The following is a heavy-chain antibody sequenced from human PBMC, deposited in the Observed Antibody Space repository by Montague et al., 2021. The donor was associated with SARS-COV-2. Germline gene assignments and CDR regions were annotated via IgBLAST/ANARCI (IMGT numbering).Heavy chain of an antibody. J-gene: IGHJ6*02. V-gene: IGHV4-59*08. CDR1: GGSISSYY. D-gene: IGHD3-3*01. CDR2: IYYSGST. CDR3: ASIARWEYYDFWSGSHEYPHYYYGMDV. Sequence: SETLSLTCTVSGGSISSYYWSWIRQSPGKGLEWIGYIYYSGSTNYNPSLKSRVNISVDTSKNQFSLKLSSVTAANTAVYSCASIARWEYYDFWSGSHEYPHYYYGMDVWGQGTTVPVSS.